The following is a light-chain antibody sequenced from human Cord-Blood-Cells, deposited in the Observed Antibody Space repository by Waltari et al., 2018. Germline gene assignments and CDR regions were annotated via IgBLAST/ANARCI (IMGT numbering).Light chain of an antibody. Sequence: NVMLTQPPSVSESPGKTVTISCTSTSDSFASNNVQRYQQRPGSAPTTVIYEDNQRPSGVPDRFSGSIDSSSNSASLTISGLKTEDEADYYCQSYDSSNHWVFGGGTKLTVL. CDR2: EDN. CDR3: QSYDSSNHWV. V-gene: IGLV6-57*02. J-gene: IGLJ3*02. CDR1: SDSFASNN.